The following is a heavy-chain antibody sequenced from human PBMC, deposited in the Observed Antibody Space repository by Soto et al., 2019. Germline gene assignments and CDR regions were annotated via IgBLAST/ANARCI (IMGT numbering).Heavy chain of an antibody. V-gene: IGHV4-4*02. CDR3: ASRDPGTSVDY. Sequence: SETLSLTCAVSGGSFTSNNWWTWDRHPPGQGLEGIGEIYRTGSTNYNPSLKSRVTISLDKSENQFSLKVTSLTAADTAVYYCASRDPGTSVDYWGQGTLVTVSS. D-gene: IGHD1-7*01. CDR2: IYRTGST. CDR1: GGSFTSNNW. J-gene: IGHJ4*02.